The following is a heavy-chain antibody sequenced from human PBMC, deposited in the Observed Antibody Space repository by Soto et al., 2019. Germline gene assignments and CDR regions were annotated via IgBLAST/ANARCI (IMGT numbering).Heavy chain of an antibody. CDR1: GYTLTSYA. V-gene: IGHV1-3*01. CDR2: INAGNGNT. J-gene: IGHJ4*02. CDR3: ARPHSGYDFDY. D-gene: IGHD5-12*01. Sequence: ASVKVSCKASGYTLTSYAMHWVRQAPGQRLEWMGWINAGNGNTKYSQKFQGRVTITRDTSASTAYMELSSLRSEDTAVYYCARPHSGYDFDYWGQGTLVTVSS.